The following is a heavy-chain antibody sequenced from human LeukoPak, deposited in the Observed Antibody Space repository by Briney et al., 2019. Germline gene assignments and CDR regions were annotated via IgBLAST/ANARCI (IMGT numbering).Heavy chain of an antibody. CDR3: AKAVDMMLSSGHTDY. J-gene: IGHJ4*02. D-gene: IGHD3-22*01. Sequence: GGSLRLSCAVSGFTFDDYAMHWVRQAPGKGLEWVSGISWNSGSIGYADSVKGRFTISRDNAKNSLYLQMNSLRAEDTALYYCAKAVDMMLSSGHTDYWGQGTLVTVSS. CDR2: ISWNSGSI. V-gene: IGHV3-9*01. CDR1: GFTFDDYA.